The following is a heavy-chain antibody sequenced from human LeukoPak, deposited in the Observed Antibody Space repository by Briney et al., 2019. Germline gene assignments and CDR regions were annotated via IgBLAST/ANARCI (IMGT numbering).Heavy chain of an antibody. Sequence: PGRSLRLSCAASGFTFSSYAMHWVRQAPGKGLEWVAVISYDGSNKYYADSVKGRFTISRDNSKNTLYLQMNSLRAEDTAVYYCAGGQNWLPDYGMDVWGQGTTVPSP. CDR3: AGGQNWLPDYGMDV. V-gene: IGHV3-30-3*01. CDR1: GFTFSSYA. J-gene: IGHJ6*02. D-gene: IGHD3-9*01. CDR2: ISYDGSNK.